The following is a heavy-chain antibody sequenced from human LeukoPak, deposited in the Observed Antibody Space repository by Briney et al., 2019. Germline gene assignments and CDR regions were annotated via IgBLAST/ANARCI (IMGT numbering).Heavy chain of an antibody. J-gene: IGHJ6*03. Sequence: GGPLRLSCAASGFTFSSYSMNWVRQAPGKGLEWVSYISSSSSTIYYADSVKGRFTISRDNAKNTLYLQMNSLRAEDTAVYYCARDIRVTTGYYMDVWGKGTTVTVSS. V-gene: IGHV3-48*01. D-gene: IGHD4-17*01. CDR2: ISSSSSTI. CDR3: ARDIRVTTGYYMDV. CDR1: GFTFSSYS.